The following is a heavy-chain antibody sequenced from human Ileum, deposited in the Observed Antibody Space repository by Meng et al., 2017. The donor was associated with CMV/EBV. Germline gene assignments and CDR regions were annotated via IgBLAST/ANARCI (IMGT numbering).Heavy chain of an antibody. CDR3: ARHGSGAPFDY. D-gene: IGHD3-10*01. CDR1: GYNFNRYW. CDR2: IYPGDSDT. J-gene: IGHJ4*02. V-gene: IGHV5-51*01. Sequence: ESLKISCKNSGYNFNRYWIVLVRQMPGTGLGWMGIIYPGDSDTRYSPSFQGQVTISADKSISTAYLQWSSLEASDTAMYYCARHGSGAPFDYCGQGTLVTVSS.